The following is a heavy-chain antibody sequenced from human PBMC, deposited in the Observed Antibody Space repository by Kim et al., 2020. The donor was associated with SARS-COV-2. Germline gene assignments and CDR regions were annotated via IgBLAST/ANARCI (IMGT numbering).Heavy chain of an antibody. D-gene: IGHD2-8*01. J-gene: IGHJ4*02. CDR3: ARTNPGKFDY. CDR2: IKSDGSDI. CDR1: GFTFSNYW. Sequence: GGSLRLSCAASGFTFSNYWMHWVRQVPGKGLVWVSRIKSDGSDISYADSVKGRFTISRDNAKNTLYLEMNSLRVEDTALYYCARTNPGKFDYWGQGTLVAVSS. V-gene: IGHV3-74*01.